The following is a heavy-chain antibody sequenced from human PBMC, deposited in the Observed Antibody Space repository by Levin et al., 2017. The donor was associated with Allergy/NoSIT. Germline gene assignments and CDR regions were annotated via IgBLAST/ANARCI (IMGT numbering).Heavy chain of an antibody. D-gene: IGHD4-23*01. V-gene: IGHV5-51*01. CDR2: IFPRDSDT. Sequence: KVSCQASGYSFTSYWFGWVRQRPGKGLEWMGLIFPRDSDTRVSPSFQGQIIMSVDKSISTAYLQWSSLKASDIAMYYCARRDSDGSNSFDYWGQGTLVTVSS. J-gene: IGHJ4*02. CDR1: GYSFTSYW. CDR3: ARRDSDGSNSFDY.